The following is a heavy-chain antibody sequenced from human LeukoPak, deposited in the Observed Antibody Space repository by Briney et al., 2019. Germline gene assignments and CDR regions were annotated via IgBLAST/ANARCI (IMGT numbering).Heavy chain of an antibody. Sequence: SETLSLTCTVSGGSISSYYLSWIRQPPGKGLEWIGYIYYSGSTNYNPSLKSRVTISVDTSKNQFSLKLSSVTAADTAVYYCARAPSGYSYGSGWFDPWGQGTLVTVSS. V-gene: IGHV4-59*01. CDR1: GGSISSYY. D-gene: IGHD5-18*01. J-gene: IGHJ5*02. CDR2: IYYSGST. CDR3: ARAPSGYSYGSGWFDP.